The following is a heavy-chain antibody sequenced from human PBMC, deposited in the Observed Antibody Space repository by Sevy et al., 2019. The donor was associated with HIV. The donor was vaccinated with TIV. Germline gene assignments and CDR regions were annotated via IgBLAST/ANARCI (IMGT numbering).Heavy chain of an antibody. J-gene: IGHJ3*02. CDR3: ARGTRYSGSYYLGDDAFDI. D-gene: IGHD1-26*01. Sequence: GGSLRLSCAASGFTFSRYDMHWVRQATGKGLEWVSSIGTAGDTYYPGSVKGRFTISRENAKKSLYLQMNSQRAGDTAVYYCARGTRYSGSYYLGDDAFDIWGQGTMVTVSS. CDR1: GFTFSRYD. V-gene: IGHV3-13*01. CDR2: IGTAGDT.